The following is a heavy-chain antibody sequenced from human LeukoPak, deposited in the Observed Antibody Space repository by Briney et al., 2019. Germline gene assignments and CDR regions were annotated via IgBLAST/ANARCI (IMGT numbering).Heavy chain of an antibody. J-gene: IGHJ4*02. CDR3: ARVRGGYGSGSYSPSPVDY. V-gene: IGHV3-21*01. CDR1: GFTFSSYS. D-gene: IGHD3-10*01. Sequence: PGGSLRLSCAASGFTFSSYSMNWVRPAPGKGLEWVSSISTSSSYISYANSVKGRFTISRDNAKNSTYLQMTSLRAEDRAVSYCARVRGGYGSGSYSPSPVDYWGQGTLVTFSS. CDR2: ISTSSSYI.